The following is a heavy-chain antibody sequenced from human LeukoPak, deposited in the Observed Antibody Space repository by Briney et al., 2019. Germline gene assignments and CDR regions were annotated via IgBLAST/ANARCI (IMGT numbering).Heavy chain of an antibody. D-gene: IGHD3-22*01. CDR2: ISGSGGRT. CDR1: GSTFSNYA. Sequence: GGSLRLSCAASGSTFSNYAMSWVRQAPGKGLEWVSAISGSGGRTYYADSVKGQFTISRDNSKNTLYLQMNSLRADDTAVYYCAKGPYYYDSSSYSRRWFDPWGQGTLVTVSS. J-gene: IGHJ5*02. CDR3: AKGPYYYDSSSYSRRWFDP. V-gene: IGHV3-23*01.